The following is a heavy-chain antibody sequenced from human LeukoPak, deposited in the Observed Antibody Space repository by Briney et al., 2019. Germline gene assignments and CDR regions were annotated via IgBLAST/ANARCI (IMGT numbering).Heavy chain of an antibody. CDR1: GFTFSSYW. Sequence: GGSLRPSCAASGFTFSSYWMSWVRQAPGKGLEWVANIKKDGSEDYYVDSVKGRFTISRDNAKKSLYLQMKSLRAEDTAVYYCARHLSGVTGYSYGRGIDYWGQGTLVTVSS. CDR3: ARHLSGVTGYSYGRGIDY. D-gene: IGHD5-18*01. J-gene: IGHJ4*02. CDR2: IKKDGSED. V-gene: IGHV3-7*01.